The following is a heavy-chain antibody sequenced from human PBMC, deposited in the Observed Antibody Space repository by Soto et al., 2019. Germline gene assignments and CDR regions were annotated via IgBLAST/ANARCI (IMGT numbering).Heavy chain of an antibody. CDR1: GGTFSSYA. Sequence: QVQLVQSGAEVKKPGSSVKVSCKASGGTFSSYAIIWVRQAPGQGLEWMGGIIPIFGTANYAQKFQGRVTITADESTSTAYMELSSLRSEDTAVYYCARSLFYDSSNSAPFDYWGQGTLVTVSS. CDR3: ARSLFYDSSNSAPFDY. CDR2: IIPIFGTA. V-gene: IGHV1-69*12. D-gene: IGHD3-22*01. J-gene: IGHJ4*02.